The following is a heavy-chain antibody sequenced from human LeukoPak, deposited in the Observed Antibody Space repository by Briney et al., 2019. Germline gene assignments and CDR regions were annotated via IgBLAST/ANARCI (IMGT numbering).Heavy chain of an antibody. CDR2: INHSGST. D-gene: IGHD6-13*01. CDR1: GGSFSGYY. Sequence: PSETLSLTCAVYGGSFSGYYWSWIPQPPGKGLEWIGEINHSGSTNHNPSLKSRVTISVDTSKNQTSLKLSSVTAEDTAVYYCAREVRYSSSWSTYYFAYWGQGTLVTVSS. CDR3: AREVRYSSSWSTYYFAY. V-gene: IGHV4-34*01. J-gene: IGHJ4*02.